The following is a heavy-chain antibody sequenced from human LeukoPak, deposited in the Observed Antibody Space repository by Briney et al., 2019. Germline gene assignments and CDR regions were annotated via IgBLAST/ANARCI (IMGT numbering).Heavy chain of an antibody. CDR1: GFTFSSYA. V-gene: IGHV3-23*01. CDR3: AEEGGATIPQFDY. CDR2: ISGSGGST. Sequence: GGSLRLSCAASGFTFSSYAMSWVRQAPGKGLEWVSAISGSGGSTYYADSVKGRFTISRDNSKNTLYLQMNRLRAEDTAVYSCAEEGGATIPQFDYWGQGTLVTVSS. J-gene: IGHJ4*02. D-gene: IGHD1-26*01.